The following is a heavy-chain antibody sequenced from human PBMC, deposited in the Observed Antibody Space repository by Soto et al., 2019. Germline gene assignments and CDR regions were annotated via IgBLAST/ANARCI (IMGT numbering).Heavy chain of an antibody. CDR1: GFTFDIYN. D-gene: IGHD2-15*01. CDR2: ISHSGSPT. V-gene: IGHV3-48*01. Sequence: DVQLVESGGALVQPGGSLRLSCAASGFTFDIYNMAWVRQAPGKGLEWLSYISHSGSPTFYADSVKGRFTISRDNVKNSLFLQRNSLRVDDTAVYYCARGCSDGCWFKYWVQGTVVYVSS. CDR3: ARGCSDGCWFKY. J-gene: IGHJ4*02.